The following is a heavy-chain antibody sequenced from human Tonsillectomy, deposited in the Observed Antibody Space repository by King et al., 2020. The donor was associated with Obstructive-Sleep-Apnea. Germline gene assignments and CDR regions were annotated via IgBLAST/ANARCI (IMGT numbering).Heavy chain of an antibody. CDR2: IKEDGSEK. V-gene: IGHV3-7*01. J-gene: IGHJ4*02. CDR3: ARGGDQPWDNVLDY. Sequence: VQLVESGGGLVQPGGSLRVSCAASGFTFSGYWMSWVRQAPGKGLEWVANIKEDGSEKYYVDSLKGRFTISRDNAKNSLYLQMNSLRVEDTAVYSCARGGDQPWDNVLDYWGQGTLVTVSS. CDR1: GFTFSGYW. D-gene: IGHD3-16*01.